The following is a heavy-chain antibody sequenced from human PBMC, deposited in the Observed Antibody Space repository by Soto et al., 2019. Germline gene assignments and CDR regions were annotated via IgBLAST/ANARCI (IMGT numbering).Heavy chain of an antibody. CDR1: VFSPITIGAG. D-gene: IGHD1-26*01. Sequence: SGPTXVHPTQTLTLTCTFSVFSPITIGAGVGLILQSPGKAPEWLALISWKDEKRYNPGLKSRLTITKDTSKNQVVLTMTDLEPVDTATYFCANRYGGNYYRWYFESWGQGTLVNVYS. V-gene: IGHV2-5*01. CDR2: ISWKDEK. CDR3: ANRYGGNYYRWYFES. J-gene: IGHJ4*02.